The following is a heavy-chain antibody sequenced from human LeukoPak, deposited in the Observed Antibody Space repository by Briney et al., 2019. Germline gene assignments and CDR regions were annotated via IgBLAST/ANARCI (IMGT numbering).Heavy chain of an antibody. CDR2: IDPSDSYT. V-gene: IGHV5-10-1*01. J-gene: IGHJ4*02. CDR3: ARRYCSSTSYYDY. CDR1: GYSFTSYW. D-gene: IGHD2-2*01. Sequence: GESLKISCKGSGYSFTSYWISWVRQMPGKGLEWMGRIDPSDSYTNYSPSFQGHVTISADKSISTAYLQWSSLKASDTAMYYCARRYCSSTSYYDYWGQGTLVTVSS.